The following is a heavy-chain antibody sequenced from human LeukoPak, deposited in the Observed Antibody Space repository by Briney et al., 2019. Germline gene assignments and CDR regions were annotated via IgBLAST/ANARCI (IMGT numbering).Heavy chain of an antibody. D-gene: IGHD3-22*01. CDR3: VRDGVRGSYDHTHFDY. CDR1: GFTFSSYG. V-gene: IGHV3-33*01. Sequence: GGSLRLSCAASGFTFSSYGMHWVRQAPGKGLEWVAVIWYDGSNKYYADSVKGRFTISRDNSKNTLYLQMNSLRAEDTAVYYCVRDGVRGSYDHTHFDYWGPGTVVTVSS. CDR2: IWYDGSNK. J-gene: IGHJ4*02.